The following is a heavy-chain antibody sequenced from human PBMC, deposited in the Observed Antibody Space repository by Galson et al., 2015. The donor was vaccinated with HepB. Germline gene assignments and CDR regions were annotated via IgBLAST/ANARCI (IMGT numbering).Heavy chain of an antibody. J-gene: IGHJ4*02. CDR1: GFTFSSYG. CDR2: IWYDGSNK. CDR3: AASLEIAAAGPNFDY. V-gene: IGHV3-33*01. Sequence: SLRLSCAASGFTFSSYGMHWVRQAPGKGLEWVAVIWYDGSNKYYADSVKGRFTISRDNSKNTLYLQMNSLRAEDTAVYYCAASLEIAAAGPNFDYWGQGTLVTVSS. D-gene: IGHD6-13*01.